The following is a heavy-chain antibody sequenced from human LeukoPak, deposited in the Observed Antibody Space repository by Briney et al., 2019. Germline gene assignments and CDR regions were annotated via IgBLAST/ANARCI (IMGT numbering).Heavy chain of an antibody. V-gene: IGHV3-11*01. J-gene: IGHJ6*02. D-gene: IGHD3-10*01. CDR1: GFTFSDYY. CDR3: ARDLGSGSYYYYGMDV. CDR2: ISSSGSTI. Sequence: GGSLRLSCAASGFTFSDYYMSWIRQAPGKGLEWVSYISSSGSTIYYADSVRGRFTISRDNAKNSLYLQMNSLRTEDTAEYYCARDLGSGSYYYYGMDVWGQGTTVTVSS.